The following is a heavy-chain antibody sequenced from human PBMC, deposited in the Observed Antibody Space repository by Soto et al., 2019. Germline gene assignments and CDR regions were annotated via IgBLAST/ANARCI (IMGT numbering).Heavy chain of an antibody. J-gene: IGHJ4*02. CDR2: ISPKSTYR. D-gene: IGHD2-21*01. CDR3: VRGGGGGLFEH. CDR1: GFPFSYYY. Sequence: PGGSLRLSCPTSGFPFSYYYMSWIRQAPGKGLEWLSHISPKSTYRNYADSVKGRFTISRDNTKGSLFLQMNSLGVEDTAVYYCVRGGGGGLFEHWGQGVLVTVSS. V-gene: IGHV3-11*06.